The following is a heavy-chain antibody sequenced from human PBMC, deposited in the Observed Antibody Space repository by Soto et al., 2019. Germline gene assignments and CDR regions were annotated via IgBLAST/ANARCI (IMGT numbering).Heavy chain of an antibody. J-gene: IGHJ1*01. D-gene: IGHD4-17*01. V-gene: IGHV3-11*05. CDR2: ISSSSSYT. CDR1: GFTFSDYY. Sequence: QVQLVESGGGLVKPGGSLRLSCAASGFTFSDYYMSWIRQAPGKGLEWVSYISSSSSYTNYADSVKGRFTISRDNGKNSLYLQMNGLRAEDAAVYYCARHRTTVSTAGGIFQHWGQGTLVTVSS. CDR3: ARHRTTVSTAGGIFQH.